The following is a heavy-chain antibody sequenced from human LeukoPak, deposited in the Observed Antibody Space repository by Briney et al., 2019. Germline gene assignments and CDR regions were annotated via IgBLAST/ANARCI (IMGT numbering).Heavy chain of an antibody. CDR3: AKAGFNDAFDI. CDR1: GGSTSNFY. Sequence: SETLSLTCTVSGGSTSNFYWNWVRQPPGKGLEWIGSIYYSGSTYYNPSLKSRVTISVDTSKNQFSLKLSSVTAADTAVYYCAKAGFNDAFDIWGQGTMVTVSS. V-gene: IGHV4-59*04. J-gene: IGHJ3*02. CDR2: IYYSGST.